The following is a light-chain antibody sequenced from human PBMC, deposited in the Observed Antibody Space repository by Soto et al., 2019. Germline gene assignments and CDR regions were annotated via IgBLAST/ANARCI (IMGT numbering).Light chain of an antibody. CDR2: EGS. Sequence: QSVLTQPASVSGSPGQSITISCTGTSIDVGSYNLVSWYQQHPGKAPKLMIYEGSKRRSGVSNRFSGSKSGNTASLTISGLQAEDEADYYCCSYAGSSTVVFGGGTKATVL. V-gene: IGLV2-23*01. J-gene: IGLJ2*01. CDR3: CSYAGSSTVV. CDR1: SIDVGSYNL.